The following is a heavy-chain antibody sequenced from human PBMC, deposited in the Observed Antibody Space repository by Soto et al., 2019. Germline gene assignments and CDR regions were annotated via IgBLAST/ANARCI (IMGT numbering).Heavy chain of an antibody. Sequence: GGSLIVSCASSGFNFSNALMNWVRPAPGKGLEWVGRIKSKTDGGTTDYAAPVKGRFTISRDDSKNTLYLQMNSLKTEDTAVYYCTTDLNDAFDIWGQGTMVTVSS. CDR2: IKSKTDGGTT. CDR3: TTDLNDAFDI. V-gene: IGHV3-15*07. CDR1: GFNFSNAL. J-gene: IGHJ3*02.